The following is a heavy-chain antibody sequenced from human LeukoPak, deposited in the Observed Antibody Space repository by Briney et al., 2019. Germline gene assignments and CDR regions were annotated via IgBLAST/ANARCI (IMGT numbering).Heavy chain of an antibody. Sequence: GGSLRLSCAASGFTFSSYSMNWVRQAPGKGLEWVSSISSSSSYIYYADSVKGRFTISRDNAKNSLYLQMNSLRAEDTAVYYCASPYDSSGWGEYYGMDVWGQGTTVTVSS. CDR3: ASPYDSSGWGEYYGMDV. D-gene: IGHD3-22*01. CDR2: ISSSSSYI. J-gene: IGHJ6*02. CDR1: GFTFSSYS. V-gene: IGHV3-21*01.